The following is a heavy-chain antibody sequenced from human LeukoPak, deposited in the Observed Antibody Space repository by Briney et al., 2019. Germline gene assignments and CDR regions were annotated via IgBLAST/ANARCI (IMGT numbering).Heavy chain of an antibody. D-gene: IGHD4-17*01. J-gene: IGHJ5*02. CDR3: ARYDYETNWFDP. V-gene: IGHV4-59*01. CDR2: IYYSGST. CDR1: GGSISSYY. Sequence: SETLSLTCTVSGGSISSYYWSWIRQPPGKGLEWIGYIYYSGSTNYNPSLKSRVTISVDTSKNQFSLKLSSVTAADTAVCYCARYDYETNWFDPWGQGTLVTVSS.